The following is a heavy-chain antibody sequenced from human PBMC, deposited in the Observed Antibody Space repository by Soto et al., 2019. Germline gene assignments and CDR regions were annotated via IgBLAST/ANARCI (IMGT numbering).Heavy chain of an antibody. Sequence: QVQLVQSGAEVKKSGASVKISCKASGYTFSDYYMHWVRQAPGQGLEWMGIINPSSGGTEYAQNFQGRVTITRDTATSTFYMERSRLRFEDPAVYYCATLGAGGAVAWGQGTLVTVSS. CDR2: INPSSGGT. CDR1: GYTFSDYY. V-gene: IGHV1-46*01. CDR3: ATLGAGGAVA. J-gene: IGHJ5*02. D-gene: IGHD6-19*01.